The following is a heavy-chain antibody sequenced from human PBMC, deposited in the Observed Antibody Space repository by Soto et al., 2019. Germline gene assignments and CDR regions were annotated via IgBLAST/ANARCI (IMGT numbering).Heavy chain of an antibody. J-gene: IGHJ4*02. D-gene: IGHD1-26*01. CDR3: ARAVGATTTNFDY. Sequence: SVKVSCKASGGTFSSYAISWVRQAPGQGLEWMGGIIPIFGTANYAQKFQGRVTITADESTSTAYMELSSLRSEDTAVYYCARAVGATTTNFDYWGQGTLVTVSS. CDR2: IIPIFGTA. V-gene: IGHV1-69*13. CDR1: GGTFSSYA.